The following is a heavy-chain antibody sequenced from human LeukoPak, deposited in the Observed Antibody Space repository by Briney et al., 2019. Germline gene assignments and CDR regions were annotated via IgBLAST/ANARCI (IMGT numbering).Heavy chain of an antibody. V-gene: IGHV1-18*01. CDR1: GYILTDYH. D-gene: IGHD3-10*01. J-gene: IGHJ5*02. CDR2: ISAYNGNT. Sequence: ASVKVSCKASGYILTDYHMHWVRQAPGQGLEWMGWISAYNGNTNYAQKLQGRVTMTTDTSTSTAYMELRSLRSDDTAVYYCARDFPVDYYGSGSYYNLNWFDPWGQGTLVTVSS. CDR3: ARDFPVDYYGSGSYYNLNWFDP.